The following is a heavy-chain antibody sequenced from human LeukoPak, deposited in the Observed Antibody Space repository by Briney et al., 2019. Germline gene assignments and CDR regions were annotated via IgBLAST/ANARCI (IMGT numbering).Heavy chain of an antibody. CDR2: ISAYNGNT. D-gene: IGHD6-19*01. Sequence: ASVKVSCKASGYTFTSYGISWVRQAPGQGLEWMGWISAYNGNTNYAQKLQGRVPMTTDTSTSTAYMELRSLRSDDTAVYYCARDRRAVAGSGFDYWGQGTLVTVSS. CDR3: ARDRRAVAGSGFDY. V-gene: IGHV1-18*01. CDR1: GYTFTSYG. J-gene: IGHJ4*02.